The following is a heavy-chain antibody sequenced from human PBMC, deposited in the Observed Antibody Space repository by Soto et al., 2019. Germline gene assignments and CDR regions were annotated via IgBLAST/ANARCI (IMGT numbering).Heavy chain of an antibody. CDR1: GGTFSNYA. V-gene: IGHV1-69*15. D-gene: IGHD5-12*01. CDR2: IIPIFGTT. J-gene: IGHJ5*02. Sequence: QVQLVQSGAEVKKPGSSVKVSCKASGGTFSNYAITWVRQAPGQGLEWVGRIIPIFGTTNVAQKFQGRVTITAXXXTXXAYMDLSGLRSDDTAVYYCAKDGGADGYFGNWLDPWGQGTLVTVSS. CDR3: AKDGGADGYFGNWLDP.